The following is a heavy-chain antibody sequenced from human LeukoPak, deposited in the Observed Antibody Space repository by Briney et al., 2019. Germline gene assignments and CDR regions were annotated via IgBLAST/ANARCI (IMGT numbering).Heavy chain of an antibody. CDR2: ISGSGFST. Sequence: GGSLRLSCAASGFTFSSYGMNWVRQAPGKGLEWVSAISGSGFSTYYADSVKGRFTISRDNSKNTLYLQMNSLRAEDTAVYYCAKCYAPGRFYVDCSGHRALVTVYS. CDR3: AKCYAPGRFYVDC. V-gene: IGHV3-23*01. J-gene: IGHJ4*01. D-gene: IGHD2-2*01. CDR1: GFTFSSYG.